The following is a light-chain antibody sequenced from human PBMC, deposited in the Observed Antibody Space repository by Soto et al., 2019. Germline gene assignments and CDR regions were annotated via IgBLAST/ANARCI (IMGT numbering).Light chain of an antibody. CDR3: QQYNNCPPYT. V-gene: IGKV3-15*01. CDR1: QTIANN. J-gene: IGKJ2*01. Sequence: ETVMTQPPATLSVSPGERATLSCRASQTIANNLAWYQQRPGQAPRLLIYGASTRATGIPARFSGSGSGTEFTLTISSLQSADFAIYYCQQYNNCPPYTFGQGTPLEIK. CDR2: GAS.